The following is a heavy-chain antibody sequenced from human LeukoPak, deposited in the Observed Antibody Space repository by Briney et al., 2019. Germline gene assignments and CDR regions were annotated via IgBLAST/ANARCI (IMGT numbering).Heavy chain of an antibody. CDR2: ISGSAGHT. V-gene: IGHV3-23*01. J-gene: IGHJ4*02. Sequence: GGSLRLSCAASGFSFSGYAMSWVRQPPGEGLEWVSAISGSAGHTYYAESVKGRSTVSRDNSLDTVYLQMTNLRAEDTALYYCARARSGYAFDYWGQGALVTVSS. CDR1: GFSFSGYA. D-gene: IGHD6-13*01. CDR3: ARARSGYAFDY.